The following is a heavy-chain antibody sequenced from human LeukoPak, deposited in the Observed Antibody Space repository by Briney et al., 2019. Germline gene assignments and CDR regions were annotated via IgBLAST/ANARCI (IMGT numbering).Heavy chain of an antibody. J-gene: IGHJ3*02. D-gene: IGHD3-3*01. CDR2: IIPIFGTA. V-gene: IGHV1-69*13. Sequence: SVKVSCKASGGTFSSYAISWVRQAPGQGLEWMGGIIPIFGTANYAQKFQGRVTITADESTSTAYVELSSLRSEDTAVYYCAGGKPFGVVIILPHAFDIWGQGTMVTVSS. CDR3: AGGKPFGVVIILPHAFDI. CDR1: GGTFSSYA.